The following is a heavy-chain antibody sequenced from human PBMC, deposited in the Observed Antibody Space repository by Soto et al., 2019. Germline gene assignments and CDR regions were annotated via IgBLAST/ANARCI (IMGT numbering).Heavy chain of an antibody. CDR3: AKGDSSWVSWFDP. CDR2: INPTTGAK. Sequence: QVQLVQSGAEVKKPGASVKVSCHASGYTFTAQYLHWVRKAPGEGLEWMGWINPTTGAKRYAQKLQGRVTMTMDTSMRTAYLEVRSLRPDDTAVYYCAKGDSSWVSWFDPWGQGTLVTVSS. J-gene: IGHJ5*02. D-gene: IGHD6-19*01. V-gene: IGHV1-2*02. CDR1: GYTFTAQY.